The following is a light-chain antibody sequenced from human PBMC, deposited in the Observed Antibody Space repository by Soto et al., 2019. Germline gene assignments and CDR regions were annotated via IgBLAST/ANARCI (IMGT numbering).Light chain of an antibody. CDR3: QQYGSSPWA. CDR2: GAS. CDR1: QSVSSNY. Sequence: IVLTQSPGTLSLSPGERATLSCRASQSVSSNYLAWYQQKPGQAPRLLIYGASSRATAIPARFSGSGSGTDFTLTISRLEPEDFAVYYCQQYGSSPWAFGQGTKVEIK. V-gene: IGKV3-20*01. J-gene: IGKJ1*01.